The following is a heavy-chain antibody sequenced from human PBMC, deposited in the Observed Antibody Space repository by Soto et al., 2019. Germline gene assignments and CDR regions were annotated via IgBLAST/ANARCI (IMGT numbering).Heavy chain of an antibody. Sequence: QVQLQESGPGLVWPSETLSLTCSVSGDSISTYYWTWIRQPPGKKPEWIGNIFSDGSTKHNPSLRSRATISVDTSKNQFFLRLTSVTPADTAVYFCARGEDFGGLKHDWFDSWGQGTLVTVSS. CDR3: ARGEDFGGLKHDWFDS. J-gene: IGHJ5*01. V-gene: IGHV4-59*01. CDR1: GDSISTYY. D-gene: IGHD3-10*01. CDR2: IFSDGST.